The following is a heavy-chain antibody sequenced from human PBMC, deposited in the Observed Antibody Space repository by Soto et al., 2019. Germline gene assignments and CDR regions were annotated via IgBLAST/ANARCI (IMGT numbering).Heavy chain of an antibody. CDR1: GDSVSSNSAA. J-gene: IGHJ4*02. CDR3: ARDVYMFDGSGSYYSSFDY. CDR2: TYYRSKWYN. V-gene: IGHV6-1*01. D-gene: IGHD3-10*01. Sequence: HSQTLSLTCAISGDSVSSNSAAWNWIRQSPSRGLEWLGRTYYRSKWYNDYAVSVKSRITINPDTSKNQFSLQLNSVNPEDTAVYYCARDVYMFDGSGSYYSSFDYWGQGTLVTVSS.